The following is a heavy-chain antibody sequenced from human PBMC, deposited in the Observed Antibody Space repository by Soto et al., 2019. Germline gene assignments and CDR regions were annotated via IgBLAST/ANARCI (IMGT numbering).Heavy chain of an antibody. CDR3: AHRLGYCSSTTCYASGNYFDY. D-gene: IGHD2-2*01. Sequence: QITLKESGPPLVKPTQPLTLTCTFSGFSLSTTGVGVGWIRQPPGKALEWLGIIYWDDDKRLSPSLKSRLTITKDTSKNQVVLTMTNMDPVDTATYYCAHRLGYCSSTTCYASGNYFDYWGQGTLVTVSS. J-gene: IGHJ4*02. CDR2: IYWDDDK. V-gene: IGHV2-5*02. CDR1: GFSLSTTGVG.